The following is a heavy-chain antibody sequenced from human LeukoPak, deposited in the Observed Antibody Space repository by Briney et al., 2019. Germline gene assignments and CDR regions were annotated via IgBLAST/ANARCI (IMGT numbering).Heavy chain of an antibody. D-gene: IGHD3-9*01. Sequence: KSSETLSLTCTVSGGSISSYYWSWIRQPPGKGLEWIGYIYYSGSTNYNPSLKSRVTISVDTSKNQFSLKLSSVTAADTAVYYCARHLRYYDILTGYGAYYGMDVWGQGTTVTVSS. V-gene: IGHV4-59*08. CDR3: ARHLRYYDILTGYGAYYGMDV. J-gene: IGHJ6*02. CDR1: GGSISSYY. CDR2: IYYSGST.